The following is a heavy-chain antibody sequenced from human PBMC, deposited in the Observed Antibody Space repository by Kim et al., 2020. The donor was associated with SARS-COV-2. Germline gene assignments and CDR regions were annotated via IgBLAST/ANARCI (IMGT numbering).Heavy chain of an antibody. CDR3: ARGGRGDHFYNGMDV. V-gene: IGHV1-18*01. CDR2: IGAYNGMS. CDR1: GYTFAAYG. J-gene: IGHJ6*02. Sequence: ASVKVSCKASGYTFAAYGISWVRQARGQGLEWMGGIGAYNGMSDYGQTFHDRITMPTDISSSTAYLEVRSLRSDETAIYYCARGGRGDHFYNGMDVWGQGTAVIVSS. D-gene: IGHD2-21*02.